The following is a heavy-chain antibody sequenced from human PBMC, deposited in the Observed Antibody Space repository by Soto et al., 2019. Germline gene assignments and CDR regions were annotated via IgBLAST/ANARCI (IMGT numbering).Heavy chain of an antibody. Sequence: EVQLVESGGGLVKPGGSLRLSCTASGFTFNTYTMNWVRQAAGKGLEWVSSISSSSSYIYYTDSVKGRFTISRDNAKNSLYLQMNSLRVEDTAIYYCASLSRFALDYWGQGTLVTVSS. CDR2: ISSSSSYI. CDR3: ASLSRFALDY. V-gene: IGHV3-21*01. J-gene: IGHJ4*02. CDR1: GFTFNTYT. D-gene: IGHD3-10*01.